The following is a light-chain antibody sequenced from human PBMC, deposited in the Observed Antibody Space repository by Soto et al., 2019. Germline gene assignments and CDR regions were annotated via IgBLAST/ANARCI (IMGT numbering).Light chain of an antibody. CDR1: QSVSTN. V-gene: IGKV3-15*01. CDR3: HQYGNWPPT. J-gene: IGKJ3*01. Sequence: EIVMTQTPATLSVSPGERATLSCRASQSVSTNLAWYQQKPGQAPRLVIYDASSRATGYPARFSGSGSGTEFTLTISSLQSEDFALYFCHQYGNWPPTFGPETKVD. CDR2: DAS.